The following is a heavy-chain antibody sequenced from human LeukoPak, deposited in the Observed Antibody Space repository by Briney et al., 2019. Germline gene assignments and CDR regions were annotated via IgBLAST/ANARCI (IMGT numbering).Heavy chain of an antibody. D-gene: IGHD6-13*01. CDR2: ISSSSSYI. J-gene: IGHJ3*02. Sequence: GGSLRLSCAASGFTFSSYSMNWVRQAPGKGLEWVPSISSSSSYIYYADSVKGRFTISRDNAKNSLYLQMNSLRAEDTAVYYCAREASSSSWYELRAFDIWGQGTMVTVSS. CDR3: AREASSSSWYELRAFDI. CDR1: GFTFSSYS. V-gene: IGHV3-21*01.